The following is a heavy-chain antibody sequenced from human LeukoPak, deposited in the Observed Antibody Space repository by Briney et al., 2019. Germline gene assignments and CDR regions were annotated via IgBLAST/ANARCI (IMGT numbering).Heavy chain of an antibody. J-gene: IGHJ4*02. Sequence: SETLSLTCTVSGGSISSGGYYWSWIRQHPGKGLEWIGYIYYSGSTYYNPSLKSRVTISVDTSKNQFSLKLSSVTAADTAVYYCARAGYCSGGSCYSGMDFDYWGQGTLVTVSS. CDR3: ARAGYCSGGSCYSGMDFDY. D-gene: IGHD2-15*01. CDR1: GGSISSGGYY. CDR2: IYYSGST. V-gene: IGHV4-31*03.